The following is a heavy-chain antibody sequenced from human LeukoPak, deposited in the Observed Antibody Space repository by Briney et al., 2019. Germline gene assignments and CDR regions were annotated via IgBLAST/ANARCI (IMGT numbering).Heavy chain of an antibody. Sequence: PGGSLRLSCAASGFTVSSSYMSWVRQAPGKGLEWISVISSGSSTYYADSVKGRFTISRDNSKNTLYLQMNSLRAEDTALYYCARGTDSSGWWYFDYWGQGTLVTVSS. D-gene: IGHD6-19*01. J-gene: IGHJ4*02. CDR2: ISSGSST. CDR3: ARGTDSSGWWYFDY. CDR1: GFTVSSSY. V-gene: IGHV3-66*01.